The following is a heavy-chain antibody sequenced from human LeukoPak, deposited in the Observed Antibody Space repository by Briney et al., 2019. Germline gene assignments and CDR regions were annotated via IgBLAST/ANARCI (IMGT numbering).Heavy chain of an antibody. CDR2: IKQDGSEK. V-gene: IGHV3-7*01. J-gene: IGHJ5*02. CDR1: GFTISGYW. D-gene: IGHD3-16*01. CDR3: ARDGGTDWYDP. Sequence: GGSLRLSCAASGFTISGYWMTWVRQAPGKGLEWVANIKQDGSEKTYVDSVEGRFTISRDNAKNSIYLQMNSLRVEDTAIYYCARDGGTDWYDPWGQGTLVSVSS.